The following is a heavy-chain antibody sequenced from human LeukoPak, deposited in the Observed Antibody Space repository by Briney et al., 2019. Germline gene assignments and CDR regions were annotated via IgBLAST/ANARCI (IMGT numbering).Heavy chain of an antibody. CDR3: AREQQLVSYYYYGMDV. D-gene: IGHD6-13*01. J-gene: IGHJ6*02. Sequence: PGGSLRLSCAASGFTFSSYGMHWVRQAPGKGLEWVAVISYDGSNKYYADSVKGRFTISRDNSKNTLYLQMNSLRAEDTAVYYCAREQQLVSYYYYGMDVWGQGTTVTVSS. CDR1: GFTFSSYG. V-gene: IGHV3-30*03. CDR2: ISYDGSNK.